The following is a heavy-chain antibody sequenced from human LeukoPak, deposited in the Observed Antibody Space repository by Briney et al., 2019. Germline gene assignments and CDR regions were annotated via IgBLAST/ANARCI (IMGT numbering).Heavy chain of an antibody. CDR1: GYTFTSYD. D-gene: IGHD5-18*01. Sequence: ASVKVSCKASGYTFTSYDINWVRQATGQGLEWMGWMNPNSGNTGYAQKFQGRVTMTRNTSISTAYMELSSLRSEDTAVYYCASARATAMEDNWFDPWGQGTLVTVSS. CDR3: ASARATAMEDNWFDP. V-gene: IGHV1-8*01. CDR2: MNPNSGNT. J-gene: IGHJ5*02.